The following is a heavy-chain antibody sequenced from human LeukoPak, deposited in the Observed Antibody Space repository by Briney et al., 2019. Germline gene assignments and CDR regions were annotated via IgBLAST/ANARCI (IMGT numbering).Heavy chain of an antibody. J-gene: IGHJ6*02. V-gene: IGHV3-21*01. CDR1: GFTFSSYS. D-gene: IGHD3-10*01. CDR2: ISSSSSSYI. Sequence: PGGSLRLSCAASGFTFSSYSMNWVRQAPGKGLEWVSSISSSSSSYIYYADSVKGRFTISRDNAKNSLYLQMNSLRAEDTAVYYCARDGNTMVRGVIEMAYYYGMDVWGQGTTVTVSS. CDR3: ARDGNTMVRGVIEMAYYYGMDV.